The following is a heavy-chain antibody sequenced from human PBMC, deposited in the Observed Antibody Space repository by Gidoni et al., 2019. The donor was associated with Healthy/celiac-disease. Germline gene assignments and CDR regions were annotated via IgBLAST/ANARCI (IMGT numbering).Heavy chain of an antibody. CDR3: AKGVGGTYSLRHFYHYGLDV. CDR1: GFTFSPSA. Sequence: EMQLLESGGGLVQPGGSLRLSCAASGFTFSPSAMRWVRRAPGKGLAGVAVSRDGGRSTHYADSGKDRFSISRDNSKDTLYLKMNSLRAEDTAIYYCAKGVGGTYSLRHFYHYGLDVWGQGTTVTVSS. CDR2: SRDGGRST. D-gene: IGHD1-26*01. J-gene: IGHJ6*02. V-gene: IGHV3-23*01.